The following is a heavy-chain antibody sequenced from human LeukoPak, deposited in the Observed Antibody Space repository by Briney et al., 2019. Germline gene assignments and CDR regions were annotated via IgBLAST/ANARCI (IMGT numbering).Heavy chain of an antibody. J-gene: IGHJ4*02. CDR1: GGSTSGNRSY. CDR3: ARRDYSGDNPVLDY. V-gene: IGHV4-39*01. Sequence: PSETLSLTCTVSGGSTSGNRSYWGWIRQPPGKGLEWIGSVFHSGTTYYNPSLKSRITISVDTSKNQFSLKLSSVTAADTAVYYCARRDYSGDNPVLDYWGQGTLVTVSS. D-gene: IGHD2-21*01. CDR2: VFHSGTT.